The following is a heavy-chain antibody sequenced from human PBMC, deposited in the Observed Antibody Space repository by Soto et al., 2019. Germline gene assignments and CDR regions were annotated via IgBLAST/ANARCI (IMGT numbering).Heavy chain of an antibody. J-gene: IGHJ5*02. V-gene: IGHV4-59*08. CDR3: ARARTKGWFDP. CDR2: IFYSGST. CDR1: GGSISSYY. Sequence: PSETLSLTCTVSGGSISSYYWSWIRQPPGKGLEWIGYIFYSGSTKYNPSLNSRVTISVDTSKNQFSLKLSSVTAADTAVYYCARARTKGWFDPWGQGTLVTVSS.